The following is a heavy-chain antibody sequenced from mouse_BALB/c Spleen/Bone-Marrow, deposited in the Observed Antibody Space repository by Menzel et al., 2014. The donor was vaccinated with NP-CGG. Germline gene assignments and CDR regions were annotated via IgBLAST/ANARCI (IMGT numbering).Heavy chain of an antibody. CDR3: SRSAIYFDF. J-gene: IGHJ2*01. CDR1: GYSITSDYA. Sequence: VQLPQSGPALVKPSQSLSLTCTVTGYSITSDYAWNWIRPFPGNKLAWLGYISFRGGPPYNPSLDSRISITRDTYPNQVFRQVKSVTTEDTATYYCSRSAIYFDFWGHETTLT. CDR2: ISFRGGP. V-gene: IGHV3-2*02.